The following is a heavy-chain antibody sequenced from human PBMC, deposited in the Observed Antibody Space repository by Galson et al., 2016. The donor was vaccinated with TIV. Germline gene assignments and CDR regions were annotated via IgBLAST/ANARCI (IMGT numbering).Heavy chain of an antibody. V-gene: IGHV3-30*02. J-gene: IGHJ3*02. CDR2: IENDGSNK. D-gene: IGHD1-7*01. Sequence: CAASGLSFSGHGMHWVRKAPGKGLEWVAFIENDGSNKYYPDSMKGRFTVSRDNSKNTLYLHMNSLRPEDTAIYYCAKDQGQVGNYFGHAFDIWGQGTMVTVSS. CDR3: AKDQGQVGNYFGHAFDI. CDR1: GLSFSGHG.